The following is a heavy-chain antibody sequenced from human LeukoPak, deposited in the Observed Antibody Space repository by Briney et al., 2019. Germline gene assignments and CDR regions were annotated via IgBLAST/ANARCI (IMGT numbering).Heavy chain of an antibody. CDR2: ICYSAST. V-gene: IGHV4-30-4*01. J-gene: IGHJ4*02. Sequence: SETLSLTCTVSGGAISSGDYYWSWIRQPPGKGLEWIAYICYSASTYYNPSLKSRATISIDTSKKQVSLKLSSVTAADTAVYYRARVIPSGWLSTRYFDSWGQGTLVTVSA. CDR1: GGAISSGDYY. CDR3: ARVIPSGWLSTRYFDS. D-gene: IGHD6-19*01.